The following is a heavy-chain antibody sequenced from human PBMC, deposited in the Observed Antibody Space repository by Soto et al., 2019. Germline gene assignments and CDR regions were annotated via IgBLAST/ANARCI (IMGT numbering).Heavy chain of an antibody. CDR2: ISSDGSNT. CDR3: ARDGLALMGIWTEQPLDS. Sequence: QVHLVESGGGVVQPGRSLRLSCAASGFSFSDFAFHWVRQAPGKGLEWVAVISSDGSNTYYADSVKGRFTISRDNSKTTLDLEMNCLRAEASARYYCARDGLALMGIWTEQPLDSWGQGTLVIVPS. CDR1: GFSFSDFA. D-gene: IGHD3-9*01. J-gene: IGHJ4*02. V-gene: IGHV3-30-3*01.